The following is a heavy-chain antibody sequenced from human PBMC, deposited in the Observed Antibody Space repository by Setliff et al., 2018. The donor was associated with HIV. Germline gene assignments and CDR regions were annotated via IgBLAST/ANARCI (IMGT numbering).Heavy chain of an antibody. V-gene: IGHV4-34*01. J-gene: IGHJ6*03. CDR3: ARGSRQLTIFGVVFKTNYYFMDV. CDR2: INHDRTT. Sequence: KPSETLSLTCAVYGGSFSGYYWSWIRQPPGKGLEWIGEINHDRTTNYNPSLKSRVTISVDTSKNQFSLTLNSVTAADTAVYYCARGSRQLTIFGVVFKTNYYFMDVWGKGTAVT. CDR1: GGSFSGYY. D-gene: IGHD3-3*01.